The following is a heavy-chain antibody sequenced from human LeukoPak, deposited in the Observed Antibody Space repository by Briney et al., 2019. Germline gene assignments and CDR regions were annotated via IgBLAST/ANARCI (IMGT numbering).Heavy chain of an antibody. V-gene: IGHV1-2*06. CDR1: GRTFTGYY. J-gene: IGHJ4*02. CDR3: ARARGTSGSYFREDFDY. CDR2: INPNSGGT. D-gene: IGHD3-10*01. Sequence: ASVKVSCKASGRTFTGYYMHWVRQAPGQGLEWIGRINPNSGGTNYAQKFQGRVTMTRDTSISTAYMELSRLRSDDTAVYYCARARGTSGSYFREDFDYWGQGTLVTVSS.